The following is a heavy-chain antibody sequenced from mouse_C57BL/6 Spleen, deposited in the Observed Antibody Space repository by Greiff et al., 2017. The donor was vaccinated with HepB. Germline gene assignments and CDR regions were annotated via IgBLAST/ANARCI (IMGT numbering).Heavy chain of an antibody. J-gene: IGHJ1*03. Sequence: EVQLQQSGPELVKPGASVKMSCKASGYTFTDYNMHWVKQRHGKSPEGIGYNNPNNGGTNYNQKFKGKAKLTVKKSPSKAYMELRSLTSEDSAVYYCARQLLRYWYFDVWGTGTTVTVSS. CDR2: NNPNNGGT. CDR3: ARQLLRYWYFDV. D-gene: IGHD1-1*01. CDR1: GYTFTDYN. V-gene: IGHV1-22*01.